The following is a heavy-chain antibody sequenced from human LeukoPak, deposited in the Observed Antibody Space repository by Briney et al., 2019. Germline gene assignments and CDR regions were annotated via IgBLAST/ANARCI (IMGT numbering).Heavy chain of an antibody. Sequence: SETLSLTCTVSGGSISSYYWSWIRQPPGKGLEWLGYIYYSGSTNYNPSLKSRVTISVDTSKNQFSLKLSSVTAADTAVYYCARGGPRYCSSTSCYPPRYWGQGTLVTVSS. J-gene: IGHJ4*02. D-gene: IGHD2-2*01. CDR3: ARGGPRYCSSTSCYPPRY. CDR2: IYYSGST. CDR1: GGSISSYY. V-gene: IGHV4-59*01.